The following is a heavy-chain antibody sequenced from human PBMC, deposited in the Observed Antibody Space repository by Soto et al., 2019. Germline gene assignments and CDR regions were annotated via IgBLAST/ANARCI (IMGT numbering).Heavy chain of an antibody. CDR3: AIDSRYSAYEWYFDY. V-gene: IGHV3-30-3*01. CDR2: ISYDGTNK. D-gene: IGHD5-12*01. CDR1: GFTLSDYA. Sequence: QVQLEESGGGVVQPGRSLRLSCAASGFTLSDYAVHWVRQAPGKGLEWVAVISYDGTNKHYADSVKGRFTISRDNSKNTLYLQMNSLRAEDTAVYYCAIDSRYSAYEWYFDYCGQGTLVTVSS. J-gene: IGHJ4*02.